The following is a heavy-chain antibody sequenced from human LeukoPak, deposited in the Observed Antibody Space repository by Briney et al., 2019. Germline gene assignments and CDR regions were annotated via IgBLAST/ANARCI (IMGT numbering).Heavy chain of an antibody. Sequence: GGSLRLSCAASGFTFTDYWMHWVRQAPGKGLEWVSRIADDATMTDYADSVKGRFTISRDNSKNTLYLQMNSLRAEDTAVYYCAKAPAARIAAAGTGGDYWGQGTLVTVSS. J-gene: IGHJ4*02. V-gene: IGHV3-74*01. CDR3: AKAPAARIAAAGTGGDY. D-gene: IGHD6-13*01. CDR1: GFTFTDYW. CDR2: IADDATMT.